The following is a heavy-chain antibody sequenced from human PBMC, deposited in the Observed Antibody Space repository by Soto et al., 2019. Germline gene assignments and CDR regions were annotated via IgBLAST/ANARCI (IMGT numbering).Heavy chain of an antibody. V-gene: IGHV1-24*01. D-gene: IGHD3-10*01. Sequence: ASVKVSCKVSGYTLTELSMHWVRQAPGKGLEWMGGFDPEDGETIYAQKFQGRVTMTEDTSTDTAYMELSSLRYEDTAVYYYETWAYYGSGSYAFYIWGQGTMVTVSS. CDR2: FDPEDGET. CDR1: GYTLTELS. CDR3: ETWAYYGSGSYAFYI. J-gene: IGHJ3*02.